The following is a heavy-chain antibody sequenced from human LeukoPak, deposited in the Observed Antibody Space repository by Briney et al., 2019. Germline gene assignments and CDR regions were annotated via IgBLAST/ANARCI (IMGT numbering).Heavy chain of an antibody. CDR1: GGSFSGYY. J-gene: IGHJ4*02. CDR2: INHSGST. V-gene: IGHV4-34*01. CDR3: ARVVRYNSIAVAERLDY. D-gene: IGHD6-19*01. Sequence: SETLSLTCAVYGGSFSGYYWSWIRQPPGKGPEWIGEINHSGSTNYNPSLKSRVTISVDTSKNQFSLKLSSVTAADTAVYYCARVVRYNSIAVAERLDYWGQGTLVTVSS.